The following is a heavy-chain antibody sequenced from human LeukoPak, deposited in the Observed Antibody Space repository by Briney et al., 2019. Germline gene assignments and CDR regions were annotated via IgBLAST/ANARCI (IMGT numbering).Heavy chain of an antibody. CDR2: IYHSGST. CDR1: GGSISSYY. CDR3: AKDRYSGSARY. D-gene: IGHD1-26*01. Sequence: SETLSLTCTVSGGSISSYYWSWIRQPPGKGLEWIGSIYHSGSTYYNPSLKSRVTISVDTSKNQFSLKLSSVTAADTAVYYCAKDRYSGSARYWGQGTLVTVSS. V-gene: IGHV4-38-2*02. J-gene: IGHJ4*02.